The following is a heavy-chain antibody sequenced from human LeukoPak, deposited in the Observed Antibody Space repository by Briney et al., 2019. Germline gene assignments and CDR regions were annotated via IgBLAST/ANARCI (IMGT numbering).Heavy chain of an antibody. V-gene: IGHV3-23*01. D-gene: IGHD3-3*01. J-gene: IGHJ4*02. Sequence: GGSLRLSCAASGFTFSSYAMSWVRQAPGKGLEWVSAISGSGGSTYYADSVKGRFTISRDNSKNTLYLEINSLRAEDTAVYYCARDANEWYYFDYWGQGTLVTVSS. CDR2: ISGSGGST. CDR3: ARDANEWYYFDY. CDR1: GFTFSSYA.